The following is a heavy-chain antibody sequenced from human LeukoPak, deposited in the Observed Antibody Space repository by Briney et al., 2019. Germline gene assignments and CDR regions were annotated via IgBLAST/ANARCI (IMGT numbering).Heavy chain of an antibody. CDR1: GGPLRSYA. Sequence: SVKVSCRASGGPLRSYAISWVPQAPGQGREWMGGIIPIFGTANYAQKFQDRVTITADESTSTAYMELSSLRSEDTAVYYCARADCSGGSCYSSWFDPWGQGTLVTVSS. CDR2: IIPIFGTA. V-gene: IGHV1-69*13. D-gene: IGHD2-15*01. J-gene: IGHJ5*02. CDR3: ARADCSGGSCYSSWFDP.